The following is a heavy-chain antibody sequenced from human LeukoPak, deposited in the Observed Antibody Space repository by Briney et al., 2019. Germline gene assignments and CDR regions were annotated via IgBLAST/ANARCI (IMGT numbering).Heavy chain of an antibody. CDR1: GFTFSNYA. J-gene: IGHJ4*02. CDR3: ARVVVSSSSDYFDY. Sequence: PGGSLRLSCAASGFTFSNYAMHWVRQAPGKGLEWVAVTSYDESNKYYADSAKGRFTISRDNSKKTLYLQMNSLRGEDTAVYYCARVVVSSSSDYFDYWGQGTLVIVSS. CDR2: TSYDESNK. V-gene: IGHV3-30*04. D-gene: IGHD6-6*01.